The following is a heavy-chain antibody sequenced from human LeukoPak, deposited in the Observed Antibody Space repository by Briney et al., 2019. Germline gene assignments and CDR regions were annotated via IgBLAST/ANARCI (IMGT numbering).Heavy chain of an antibody. J-gene: IGHJ4*02. CDR2: IKPDGSQK. D-gene: IGHD3-16*01. V-gene: IGHV3-7*03. CDR1: GFTFSFYW. CDR3: ARENYFSFDY. Sequence: PGGSLRLSCAASGFTFSFYWMTWVRQAPGKGLEWVANIKPDGSQKYCVDSLKGRCTISRDNTRNTLDLQVNSLRPEDTAVYYCARENYFSFDYWGQGALATVSS.